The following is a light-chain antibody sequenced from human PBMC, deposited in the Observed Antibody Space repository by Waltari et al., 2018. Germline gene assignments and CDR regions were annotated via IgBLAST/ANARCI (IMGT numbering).Light chain of an antibody. Sequence: EIVLTQSPGTLSVSPGERVTVSCRASQTITGIWLTWYHQKPGQAPRLLIYGASNRAPGIPDRFSGSGSGTDFTLTISRLEPEDSAVYYCQQYEGSVVTFGGGTKLEIK. CDR1: QTITGIW. J-gene: IGKJ4*01. V-gene: IGKV3-20*01. CDR2: GAS. CDR3: QQYEGSVVT.